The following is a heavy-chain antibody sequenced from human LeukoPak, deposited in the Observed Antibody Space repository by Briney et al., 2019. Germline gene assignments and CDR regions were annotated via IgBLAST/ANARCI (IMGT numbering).Heavy chain of an antibody. V-gene: IGHV4-34*01. J-gene: IGHJ5*02. Sequence: PSETLSLTCAVYGGSFSGYYWSWIRQPPGKGLEWIGEINHSGSTNYNPSLKSRVTISVDTSKNQFSLKLSSVTAADTAVYYCAREGFAQGSGGRSVGWFDPWGQGTLVTVSS. D-gene: IGHD3-10*01. CDR1: GGSFSGYY. CDR2: INHSGST. CDR3: AREGFAQGSGGRSVGWFDP.